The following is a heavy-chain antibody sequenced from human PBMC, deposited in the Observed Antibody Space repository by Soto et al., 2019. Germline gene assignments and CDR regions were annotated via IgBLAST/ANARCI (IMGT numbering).Heavy chain of an antibody. CDR1: NGSTTSDS. D-gene: IGHD6-19*01. V-gene: IGHV4-59*13. CDR2: VYYNGVT. Sequence: SETLSLTCTVSNGSTTSDSWSWIRQPPGKRLEWIGYVYYNGVTNYNPSLKSRVTISLETSLNQFSLKLSSVTAADTAVYYCARRSRSSSGWYLFDYWGQGTLVTVSS. CDR3: ARRSRSSSGWYLFDY. J-gene: IGHJ4*02.